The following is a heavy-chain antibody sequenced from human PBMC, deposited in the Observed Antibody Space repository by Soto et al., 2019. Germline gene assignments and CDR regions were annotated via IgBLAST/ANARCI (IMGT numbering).Heavy chain of an antibody. V-gene: IGHV4-59*01. CDR3: ARSVAVPGAHIDY. D-gene: IGHD6-19*01. Sequence: SETLSLTCSVSGGSISGSYWSWIRQSPGKGLEWLGYVYYTGSTNYSPSLRSRVSVSVDTSKNEFSLRLSSVTAADTAVYFCARSVAVPGAHIDYWGQGTQVTVSS. J-gene: IGHJ4*02. CDR2: VYYTGST. CDR1: GGSISGSY.